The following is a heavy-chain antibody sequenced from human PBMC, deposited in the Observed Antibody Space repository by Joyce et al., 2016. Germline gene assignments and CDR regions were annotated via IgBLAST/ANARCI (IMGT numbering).Heavy chain of an antibody. Sequence: EVYLVESGGGLVQPGGSLRLSCAASGFSCRYFWMDWVRQAPGKGREWVAQINEDGSEKNYMDSLRGRFTISRDNAKNSVDLQINSLRVEDTAVYYCTRGSGTGWFDPWGQGTLVTVSS. D-gene: IGHD6-13*01. V-gene: IGHV3-7*03. CDR3: TRGSGTGWFDP. CDR1: GFSCRYFW. J-gene: IGHJ5*02. CDR2: INEDGSEK.